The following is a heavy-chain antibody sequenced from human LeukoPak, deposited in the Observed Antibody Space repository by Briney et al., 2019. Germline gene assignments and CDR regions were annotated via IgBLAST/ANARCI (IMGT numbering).Heavy chain of an antibody. D-gene: IGHD6-19*01. CDR3: ARGYSSGWYSTDY. CDR2: IIPILGLA. V-gene: IGHV1-69*04. Sequence: SVKVSCKASGGTFSSYAISWVRQAPGQGLEWMGRIIPILGLANYAQKFQGRVTITADKSTSTAYMELSSLRSEDTAVYYCARGYSSGWYSTDYWGQGTLVTVSS. CDR1: GGTFSSYA. J-gene: IGHJ4*02.